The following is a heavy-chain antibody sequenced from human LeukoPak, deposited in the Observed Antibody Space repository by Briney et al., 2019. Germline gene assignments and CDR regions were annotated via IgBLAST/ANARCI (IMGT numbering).Heavy chain of an antibody. V-gene: IGHV1-2*02. CDR2: INPNSGGT. Sequence: ASVKVSCKASGYTFTGYYIHWVRQAPGQGLEWVGWINPNSGGTNYAQKFQGRVSMTRDTSISTAYMELSSLRSDDTAVYYCARAKGDCNDGNCHPFAYWGQGSLVTVSS. CDR1: GYTFTGYY. CDR3: ARAKGDCNDGNCHPFAY. J-gene: IGHJ4*02. D-gene: IGHD2-15*01.